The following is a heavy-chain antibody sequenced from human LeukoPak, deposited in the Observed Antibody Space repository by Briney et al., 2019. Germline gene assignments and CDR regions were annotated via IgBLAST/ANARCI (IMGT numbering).Heavy chain of an antibody. CDR2: ISGSGGST. Sequence: GGSLRLSCAASGFTFSSYAMSWVRQAPGKGLEWVSAISGSGGSTYYADSVKGRFTISRDNSKNTLYLQMNSLRAEDTAVYYCAKDMGFYGSGSYYAFDIWGQGTMVTVSS. V-gene: IGHV3-23*01. CDR3: AKDMGFYGSGSYYAFDI. D-gene: IGHD3-10*01. CDR1: GFTFSSYA. J-gene: IGHJ3*02.